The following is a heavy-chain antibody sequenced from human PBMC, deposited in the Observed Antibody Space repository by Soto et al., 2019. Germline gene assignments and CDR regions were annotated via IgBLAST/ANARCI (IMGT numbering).Heavy chain of an antibody. Sequence: VGSLRLSCASSVFTFTIYAMCCVRHSPGKGLEWVSSISVSGDRTFYADSVKGRFTISRDNSRNTLHLQMNSLRAEDTAVYYCAKDGDSISRNKPLDYWGQGTLVSVSS. CDR2: ISVSGDRT. CDR1: VFTFTIYA. V-gene: IGHV3-23*01. CDR3: AKDGDSISRNKPLDY. D-gene: IGHD3-22*01. J-gene: IGHJ4*02.